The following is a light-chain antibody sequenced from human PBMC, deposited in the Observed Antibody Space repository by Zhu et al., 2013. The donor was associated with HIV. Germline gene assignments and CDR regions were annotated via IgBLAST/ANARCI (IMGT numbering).Light chain of an antibody. J-gene: IGKJ4*01. CDR3: QQRSIWPLT. CDR1: QSVSIY. Sequence: EIVLTQSPATLSLSPGERATLSCRASQSVSIYLAWYQQKPGQAPRLLIYDASNRATGIPVRFSGSGSGTDFTLTISSLEAEDFAVYYCQQRSIWPLTFGGGTKVEIK. V-gene: IGKV3-11*01. CDR2: DAS.